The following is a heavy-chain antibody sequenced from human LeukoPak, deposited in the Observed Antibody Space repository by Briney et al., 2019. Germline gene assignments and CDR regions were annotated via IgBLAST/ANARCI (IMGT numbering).Heavy chain of an antibody. Sequence: GGSLRLSCAASGFNFDDYAMHWVRQAPGKGLEWVSGISWNSGSIGYADSVKGRFTISRDNAKNSLYLQMNSLRAEDTAVYYCARDMTTVTTRNAFDIWGQGTMVTVSS. D-gene: IGHD4-17*01. CDR3: ARDMTTVTTRNAFDI. J-gene: IGHJ3*02. V-gene: IGHV3-9*01. CDR2: ISWNSGSI. CDR1: GFNFDDYA.